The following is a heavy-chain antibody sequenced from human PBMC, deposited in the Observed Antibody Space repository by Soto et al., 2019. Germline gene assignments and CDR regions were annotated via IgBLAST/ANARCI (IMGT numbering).Heavy chain of an antibody. CDR2: ISGSGGST. CDR1: GSTFSSYA. Sequence: VVSLILSCASYGSTFSSYAMSWVRQAPGKGLEWVSAISGSGGSTYYADSVKGRFTISRDNSKNTLYLQMNSLRADDTAVYYCAKGFNTAMDDFDYWGQGALDTVTS. J-gene: IGHJ4*02. CDR3: AKGFNTAMDDFDY. V-gene: IGHV3-23*01. D-gene: IGHD5-18*01.